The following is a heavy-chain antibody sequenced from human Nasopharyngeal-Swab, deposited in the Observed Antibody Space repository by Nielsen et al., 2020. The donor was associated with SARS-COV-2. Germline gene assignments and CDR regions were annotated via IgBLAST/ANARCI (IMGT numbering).Heavy chain of an antibody. V-gene: IGHV1-69*06. Sequence: SVQVSCKASGGTFSSYAISWVRQAPAQGLEWMGGIIPIFGTANYAQKFQGRVTITADKSTSTAYMELSSLRSEDTAVYYCARDPLYCSSTSCYRDYYYGMDVWGQGTTVTVSS. D-gene: IGHD2-2*01. CDR3: ARDPLYCSSTSCYRDYYYGMDV. J-gene: IGHJ6*02. CDR2: IIPIFGTA. CDR1: GGTFSSYA.